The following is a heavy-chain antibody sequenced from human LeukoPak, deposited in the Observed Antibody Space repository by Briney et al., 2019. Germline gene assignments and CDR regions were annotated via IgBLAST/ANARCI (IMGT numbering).Heavy chain of an antibody. CDR3: ARGGDSSGWYLGYYGMDV. Sequence: GGSLRLSCAASGFTFSSYAMHWVRQAPGKGLVWVSRINSDGSSTSYADSVKGRFTISRDNAKNTLYLQMNSLRAEDTAVYYCARGGDSSGWYLGYYGMDVWGQGTTVTVSS. V-gene: IGHV3-74*01. J-gene: IGHJ6*02. CDR1: GFTFSSYA. D-gene: IGHD6-19*01. CDR2: INSDGSST.